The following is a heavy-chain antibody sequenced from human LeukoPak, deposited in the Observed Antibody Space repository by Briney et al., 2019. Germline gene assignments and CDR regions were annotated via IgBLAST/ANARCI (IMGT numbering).Heavy chain of an antibody. Sequence: GGSLRLSCAASGFTFSDYYMSWVRQAPGKGLEWVSGISGSGGSTYYADSVKGRFTISRDNSKNTLYLQMNSLRAEDTAVYYCAKARGTVVPPFDYWGQGTLVTVSS. V-gene: IGHV3-23*01. CDR2: ISGSGGST. CDR3: AKARGTVVPPFDY. D-gene: IGHD3-22*01. CDR1: GFTFSDYY. J-gene: IGHJ4*02.